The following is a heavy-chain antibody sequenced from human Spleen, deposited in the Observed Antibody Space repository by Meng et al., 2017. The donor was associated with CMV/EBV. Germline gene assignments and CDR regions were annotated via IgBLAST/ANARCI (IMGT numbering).Heavy chain of an antibody. J-gene: IGHJ1*01. Sequence: PPELGPSQVEPSTPLALPCNVFGAATSSGCQYWRWIREPGGKGLEGIGRIHTSGSTNYNPSLNSRVTISVDTSKNQFSLKLSSVTAADTAVYYCASLLWFGNVEYFQHWGQGTLVTVSS. V-gene: IGHV4-61*02. CDR2: IHTSGST. CDR1: GAATSSGCQY. D-gene: IGHD3-10*01. CDR3: ASLLWFGNVEYFQH.